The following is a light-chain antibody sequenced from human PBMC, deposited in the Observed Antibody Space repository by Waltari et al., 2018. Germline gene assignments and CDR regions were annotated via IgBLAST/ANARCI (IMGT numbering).Light chain of an antibody. CDR2: GAS. Sequence: DIQMTQSPSSLSAYVGDRVTITCRASQSISIFLSWYQQKPGKAPKLLIYGASSLQRGVPSRFSGSGSGTDFTLTISSLQPEDFATYYCQQSSTAPVTFGPGTTVDIK. J-gene: IGKJ3*01. CDR3: QQSSTAPVT. V-gene: IGKV1-39*01. CDR1: QSISIF.